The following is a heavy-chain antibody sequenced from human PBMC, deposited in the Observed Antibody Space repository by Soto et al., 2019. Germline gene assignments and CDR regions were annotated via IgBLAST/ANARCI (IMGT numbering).Heavy chain of an antibody. CDR1: GGTFSSYA. CDR3: ARDLLREYCSSTSCFTYYYGMDV. D-gene: IGHD2-2*02. V-gene: IGHV1-69*13. Sequence: GASVKVSCKASGGTFSSYAISWVRQAPGQRLEWMGGIIPIFGTANYAQKFQGRVTITADESTSTAYMELSSLRSEDTAVYYCARDLLREYCSSTSCFTYYYGMDVWGQGTTVTVSS. CDR2: IIPIFGTA. J-gene: IGHJ6*02.